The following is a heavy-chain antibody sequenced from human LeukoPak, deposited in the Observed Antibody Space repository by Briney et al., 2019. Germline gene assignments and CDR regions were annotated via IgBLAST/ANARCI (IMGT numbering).Heavy chain of an antibody. CDR1: GYTFTGYY. CDR3: ARSRRVRYCSNISCYAGFFEY. Sequence: SVKVSCKASGYTFTGYYMHWVRQAPGQGLEWMGGIIPIFGKANYAQKFQGRVTITADESTSTAYMELSSLRSEDTAVYYCARSRRVRYCSNISCYAGFFEYWGQGTLVTVSS. D-gene: IGHD2-2*01. CDR2: IIPIFGKA. J-gene: IGHJ4*02. V-gene: IGHV1-69*13.